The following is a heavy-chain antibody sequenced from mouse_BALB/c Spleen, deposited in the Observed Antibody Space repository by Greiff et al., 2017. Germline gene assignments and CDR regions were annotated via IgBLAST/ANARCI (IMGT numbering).Heavy chain of an antibody. J-gene: IGHJ3*01. V-gene: IGHV2-6-2*01. CDR3: ARHNYGYDEGGFAY. Sequence: VKLVESGPDLVAPSQSLSITCTVSGFSLTSYGVHWVRQPPGKGLEWLVVIWSDGSTTYNSALKSRLSISKDNSKSQVFLKMNSLQTDDTAMYYCARHNYGYDEGGFAYWGQGTLVTVSA. CDR1: GFSLTSYG. D-gene: IGHD2-2*01. CDR2: IWSDGST.